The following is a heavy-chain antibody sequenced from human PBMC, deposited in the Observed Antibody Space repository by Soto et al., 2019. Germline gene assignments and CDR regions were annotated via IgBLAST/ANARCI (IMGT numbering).Heavy chain of an antibody. CDR2: ISGSGGST. CDR1: GFTFSSYA. V-gene: IGHV3-23*01. J-gene: IGHJ6*02. D-gene: IGHD5-12*01. Sequence: GGSLRLSCAASGFTFSSYAMSWVRQAPGQGLEWVSAISGSGGSTYYADSVKGRFTISRDNSKNTLYLQMNSLRAEDTAVYYCASFSKCSGYHPEYCCYYGMDVWGQGTMVTVSS. CDR3: ASFSKCSGYHPEYCCYYGMDV.